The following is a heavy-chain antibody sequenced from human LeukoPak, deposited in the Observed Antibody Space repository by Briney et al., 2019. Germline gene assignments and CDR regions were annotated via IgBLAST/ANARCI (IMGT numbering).Heavy chain of an antibody. CDR1: GGSISSSSYY. J-gene: IGHJ5*02. CDR2: IYYSGST. V-gene: IGHV4-39*01. D-gene: IGHD3-22*01. Sequence: SETLSLTCTVSGGSISSSSYYWGWIRQPPGKGLEWIGSIYYSGSTYYNPSLKSRVTISVDPSKNQFSLKLSSVTAADTAVYYCARWSSNYYDSSGRRFDPWGQGTLVTVSS. CDR3: ARWSSNYYDSSGRRFDP.